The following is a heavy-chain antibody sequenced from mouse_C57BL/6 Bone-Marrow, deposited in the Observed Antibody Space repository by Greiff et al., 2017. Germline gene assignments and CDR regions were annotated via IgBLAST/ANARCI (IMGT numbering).Heavy chain of an antibody. J-gene: IGHJ4*01. Sequence: VQLQQPGAELVKPGASVKMSCKASGYTFTSYWITWVKQRPGQGLEWIGDIYPGSGSTNYTGKFKSKATLTVDTSSSTAYMQLSSLTSEDSAVYYCARGPLAFYAMDYWGQGTSVTVSS. V-gene: IGHV1-55*01. CDR2: IYPGSGST. CDR1: GYTFTSYW. CDR3: ARGPLAFYAMDY. D-gene: IGHD2-10*02.